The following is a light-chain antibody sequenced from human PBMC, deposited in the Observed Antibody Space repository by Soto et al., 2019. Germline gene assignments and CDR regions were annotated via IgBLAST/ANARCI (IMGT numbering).Light chain of an antibody. CDR2: DTT. V-gene: IGLV7-46*01. J-gene: IGLJ3*02. Sequence: QAVVTQEPSLTVSPGGTVTLTCGSSTGAVTSGHFPYWFQQKPGQAPRTLIYDTTNRHSWTPARFSGFLLGGKAALTLSGAQPEDEAEYYCLLTYTGTWVFGGGTKLPS. CDR3: LLTYTGTWV. CDR1: TGAVTSGHF.